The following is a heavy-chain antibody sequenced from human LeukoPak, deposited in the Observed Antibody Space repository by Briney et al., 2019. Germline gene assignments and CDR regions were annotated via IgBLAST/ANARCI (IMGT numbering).Heavy chain of an antibody. J-gene: IGHJ3*02. D-gene: IGHD6-19*01. CDR2: IIPIFGTA. CDR1: GGTFSSYA. V-gene: IGHV1-69*13. Sequence: SVKVSCTASGGTFSSYAISWVRQAPGQGLEWMGGIIPIFGTANYAQKFQGRVTITADESTSTAYMELSSLRSEDTAVYYCARVRQWLTTDAFDIWGQGTMVTVSS. CDR3: ARVRQWLTTDAFDI.